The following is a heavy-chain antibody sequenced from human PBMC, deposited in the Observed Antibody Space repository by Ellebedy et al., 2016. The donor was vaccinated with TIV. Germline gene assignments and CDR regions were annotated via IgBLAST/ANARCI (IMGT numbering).Heavy chain of an antibody. CDR2: ISYDGSNK. J-gene: IGHJ4*02. D-gene: IGHD3-10*01. CDR3: ARDVGVRGHLVGREADYFDY. Sequence: GESLKISCEASGFTFNDRAMHWVRQAPDKGLEWVAVISYDGSNKFYADSVKGRVTISRDNSIQTLYLQMNSLRLEDTALYYCARDVGVRGHLVGREADYFDYWGQGIVVAVSS. CDR1: GFTFNDRA. V-gene: IGHV3-30-3*01.